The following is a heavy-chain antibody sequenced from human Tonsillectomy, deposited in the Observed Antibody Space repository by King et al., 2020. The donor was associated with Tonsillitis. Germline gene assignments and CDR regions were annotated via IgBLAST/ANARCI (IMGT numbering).Heavy chain of an antibody. CDR2: ISYDGSNK. V-gene: IGHV3-30*03. CDR1: GFTFSSYG. D-gene: IGHD5-24*01. J-gene: IGHJ4*02. Sequence: VQLVESGGGVVQPGRSLRLSCAASGFTFSSYGMHWVRQAPGKGLEWVAVISYDGSNKYYADSVKGRFTISRDNSKNTLYLQMNSLRAEDTAVYYCATLIPEDGYNYGGGWDYWGQGTLVTVSS. CDR3: ATLIPEDGYNYGGGWDY.